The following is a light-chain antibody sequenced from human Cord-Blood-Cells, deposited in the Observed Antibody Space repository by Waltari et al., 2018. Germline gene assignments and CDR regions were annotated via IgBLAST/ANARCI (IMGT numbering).Light chain of an antibody. Sequence: DIQMTQSPSSLSASVGDRVTITCRASQSISSYLNWYQQKPGKAPKLLIYAASSLQSGVPSSVSGSGSGTDFTLTISSLQPEDFAPYYCQQSYSTPQSFGQGTKLEIK. V-gene: IGKV1-39*01. CDR3: QQSYSTPQS. CDR2: AAS. J-gene: IGKJ2*03. CDR1: QSISSY.